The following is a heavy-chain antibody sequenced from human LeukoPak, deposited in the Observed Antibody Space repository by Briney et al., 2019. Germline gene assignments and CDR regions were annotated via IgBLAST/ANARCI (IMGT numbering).Heavy chain of an antibody. Sequence: GGSLRLSCAASLCCFSSYWMSWVRQAPGRRLEGVANIKQDGSETYYVDSMEGRFTISRDNAKNSPYLQMNSLRAEDAAVFYCARIGCGSTNCHLWWFDRWGQGTLVTVSS. CDR1: LCCFSSYW. CDR3: ARIGCGSTNCHLWWFDR. D-gene: IGHD2-2*01. V-gene: IGHV3-7*01. J-gene: IGHJ5*02. CDR2: IKQDGSET.